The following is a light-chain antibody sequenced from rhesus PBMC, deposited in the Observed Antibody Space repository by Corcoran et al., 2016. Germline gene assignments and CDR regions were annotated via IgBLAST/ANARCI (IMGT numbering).Light chain of an antibody. Sequence: EIVMTQSPATLALSPGERATLSCRASQSVSSYLAWYQQKPGQAPRLLIYGASSRATDIPDRFSGSGSGTEFTLTISSLEPEDVGVYFCLPSSYWPFTFGPGTKLDIK. V-gene: IGKV3-24*04. CDR2: GAS. CDR1: QSVSSY. J-gene: IGKJ3*01. CDR3: LPSSYWPFT.